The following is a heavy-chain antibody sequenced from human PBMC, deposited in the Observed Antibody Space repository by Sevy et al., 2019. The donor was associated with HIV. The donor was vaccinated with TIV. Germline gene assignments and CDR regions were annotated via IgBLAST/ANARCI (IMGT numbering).Heavy chain of an antibody. CDR1: RGSISSGDYY. D-gene: IGHD3-22*01. V-gene: IGHV4-30-4*01. CDR3: ARGLLGYYYDSSGYFDY. CDR2: IYYSGST. J-gene: IGHJ4*02. Sequence: SETLSLTCTVSRGSISSGDYYWSWIRQPPGKGLEWIGYIYYSGSTYYNPSLKSRVTISVDTSKNHFSLKMSSVTAADTAVYYCARGLLGYYYDSSGYFDYWGQGTLVTVSS.